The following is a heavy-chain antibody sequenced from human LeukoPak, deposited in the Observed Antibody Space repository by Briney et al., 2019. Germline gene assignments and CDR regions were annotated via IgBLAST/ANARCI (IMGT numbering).Heavy chain of an antibody. J-gene: IGHJ4*02. V-gene: IGHV4-31*03. CDR2: IYYSGST. Sequence: PSETLSLICTVSGGSVSSGAYYWSWIRQHPGKGLEWIGYIYYSGSTHYNPSLKSRVTISVDTSKNQFSLRLSSVTAADTAVYYCAREVLDILTGYPQYYFDYWGQGTLVTVSS. CDR1: GGSVSSGAYY. D-gene: IGHD3-9*01. CDR3: AREVLDILTGYPQYYFDY.